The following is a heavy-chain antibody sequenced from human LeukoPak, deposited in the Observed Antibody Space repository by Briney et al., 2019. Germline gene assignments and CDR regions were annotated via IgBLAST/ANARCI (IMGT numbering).Heavy chain of an antibody. CDR1: GVTFSDYA. V-gene: IGHV1-69*10. Sequence: SVKVSCKASGVTFSDYALNWVRQAPGQGLEWMGVFIPILDTANSTQKFQGRLTITADKSTNTVYMELSSLRFDDTAVYFCAGIPVFGVVLHQEPVWGKGTTVSVSS. J-gene: IGHJ6*04. D-gene: IGHD3-3*01. CDR3: AGIPVFGVVLHQEPV. CDR2: FIPILDTA.